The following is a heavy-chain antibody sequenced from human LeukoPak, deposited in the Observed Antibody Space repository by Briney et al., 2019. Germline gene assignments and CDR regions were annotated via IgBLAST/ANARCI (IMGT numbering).Heavy chain of an antibody. CDR1: GGSINSGANY. V-gene: IGHV4-39*07. CDR2: IYYSGST. D-gene: IGHD3-10*01. J-gene: IGHJ6*03. CDR3: ARDSNGSGADYYYYYMDV. Sequence: SETLSLTCTVSGGSINSGANYWAWISQPPGKGLEWIGTIYYSGSTYYNPSLNSRVTMSLDTSKNQFSLKLSSVTAADTAVYYCARDSNGSGADYYYYYMDVWGKGTTVTISS.